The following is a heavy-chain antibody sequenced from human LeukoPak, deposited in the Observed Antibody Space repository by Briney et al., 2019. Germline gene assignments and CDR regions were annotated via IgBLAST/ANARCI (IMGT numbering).Heavy chain of an antibody. Sequence: PGGSLRLSCAASGFTFSIYWMHWVRQAPGEGLVWVSRINSDGSSISYADSVKGRFTISRDNAKNTLYLQMNSLRAEDTAVYYCARVKYSSSSYYFDYRGQGTLVTVSS. D-gene: IGHD6-6*01. CDR2: INSDGSSI. J-gene: IGHJ4*02. CDR1: GFTFSIYW. CDR3: ARVKYSSSSYYFDY. V-gene: IGHV3-74*01.